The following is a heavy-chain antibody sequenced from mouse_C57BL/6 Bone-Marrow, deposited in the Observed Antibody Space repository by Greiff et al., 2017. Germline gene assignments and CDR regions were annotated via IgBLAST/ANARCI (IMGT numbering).Heavy chain of an antibody. CDR2: INPNNGGT. CDR1: GYTFTDYY. CDR3: ARDAMDY. V-gene: IGHV1-26*01. Sequence: VQLQQSGPELVKPGASVKISCKASGYTFTDYYMNWVKQSHGKSLEWIGDINPNNGGTSYNQKFKGKATLTVDKSSSTAYMELRSLTSEDSAVYYCARDAMDYWGQGTSVTDSS. J-gene: IGHJ4*01.